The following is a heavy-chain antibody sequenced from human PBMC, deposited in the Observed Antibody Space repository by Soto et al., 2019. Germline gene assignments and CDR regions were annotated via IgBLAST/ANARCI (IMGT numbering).Heavy chain of an antibody. V-gene: IGHV4-59*08. D-gene: IGHD3-3*01. CDR2: TYYSGST. CDR1: GGSISSYY. Sequence: SETLSLTCTVSGGSISSYYWSWIRQPPGKGLGWIGYTYYSGSTNYNPSLKSRVTISVDTSKNQFSLKLSSVTAADTAVYYCARAPYYDFWSGYSDNWFDPWGQGTLVTVSS. CDR3: ARAPYYDFWSGYSDNWFDP. J-gene: IGHJ5*02.